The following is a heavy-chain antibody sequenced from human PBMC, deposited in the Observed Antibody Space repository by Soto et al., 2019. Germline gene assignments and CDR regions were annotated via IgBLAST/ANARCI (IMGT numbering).Heavy chain of an antibody. CDR1: GGSISSGGYY. J-gene: IGHJ5*02. CDR2: IYYSGST. D-gene: IGHD5-12*01. Sequence: NPSETLSLTCTVSGGSISSGGYYWSWIRQHPGKGLEWIGYIYYSGSTYYNPSLKSRVTISVDTSKNQFSLKLSSVTAADTAVYYCARGSGDGYNLRNWFDPWGQGTLVPVSS. V-gene: IGHV4-31*03. CDR3: ARGSGDGYNLRNWFDP.